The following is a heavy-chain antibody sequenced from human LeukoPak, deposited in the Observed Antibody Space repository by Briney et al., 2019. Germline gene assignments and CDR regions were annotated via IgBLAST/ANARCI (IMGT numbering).Heavy chain of an antibody. J-gene: IGHJ4*02. CDR1: GGSISSYY. V-gene: IGHV4-4*09. CDR3: ARQYYYDSSGYYPYYFDY. D-gene: IGHD3-22*01. Sequence: SETLSLTCTVSGGSISSYYWSWSREPPGKGLGWIGYIYTSGSTNSNPSLKSRVTISVDTSKNQLSLKLSSVTAADTAVYYCARQYYYDSSGYYPYYFDYWGQGTLVTVSS. CDR2: IYTSGST.